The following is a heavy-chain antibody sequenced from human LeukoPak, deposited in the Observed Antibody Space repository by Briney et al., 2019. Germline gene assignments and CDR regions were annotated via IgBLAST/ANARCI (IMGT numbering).Heavy chain of an antibody. CDR3: AKDKGYDILTGYPIDY. CDR2: ISWNSGSI. CDR1: GFTFDDYA. J-gene: IGHJ4*02. D-gene: IGHD3-9*01. Sequence: GGSLRLSCAASGFTFDDYAMHWVRQAPGKGLEWVSGISWNSGSIGYADSVKGRFTISRDNAENSLYLQMNSLRAEDTALYYCAKDKGYDILTGYPIDYWGQGTLVTVSS. V-gene: IGHV3-9*01.